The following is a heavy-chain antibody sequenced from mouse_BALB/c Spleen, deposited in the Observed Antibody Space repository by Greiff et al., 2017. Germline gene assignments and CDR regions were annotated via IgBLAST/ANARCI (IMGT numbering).Heavy chain of an antibody. V-gene: IGHV1-7*01. Sequence: VQLQESGAELAKPGASVKMSCKASGYTFTSYWMHWVKQRPGQGLEWIGYINPSTGYTEYNQKFKDKATLTADKSSSTAYMQLSSLTSEDSAVYYCARGYGAMDYWGQGTSVTVSS. J-gene: IGHJ4*01. CDR3: ARGYGAMDY. CDR1: GYTFTSYW. CDR2: INPSTGYT. D-gene: IGHD2-14*01.